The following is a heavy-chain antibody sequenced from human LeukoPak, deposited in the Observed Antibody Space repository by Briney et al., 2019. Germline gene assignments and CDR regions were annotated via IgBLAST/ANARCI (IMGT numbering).Heavy chain of an antibody. CDR1: GFTFSSYS. J-gene: IGHJ4*02. CDR2: FSSSSSTI. V-gene: IGHV3-48*02. CDR3: ARDPTAAPLTFDY. Sequence: PGGSLRLSCAASGFTFSSYSMNSVSQAPGKWVEWVAYFSSSSSTIYYPASVKSRFTIPRDNAKNSLYLQMNSLRDEDTAVYYCARDPTAAPLTFDYWGQGTLVTVSS. D-gene: IGHD2-2*01.